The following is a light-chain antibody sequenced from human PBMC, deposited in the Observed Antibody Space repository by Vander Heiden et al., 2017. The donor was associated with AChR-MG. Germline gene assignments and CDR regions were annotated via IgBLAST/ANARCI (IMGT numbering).Light chain of an antibody. CDR3: QETNDFPRT. V-gene: IGKV1-12*01. CDR1: QSIGNW. CDR2: AAS. Sequence: DVQMTQSPSVMSASAGDRVTITCRASQSIGNWLAWYQQKPGQAPKLLIYAASSLQSGVPPRFSGSGFGTDFTLTISSLQPEDFATYYCQETNDFPRTFGPGTKVDI. J-gene: IGKJ3*01.